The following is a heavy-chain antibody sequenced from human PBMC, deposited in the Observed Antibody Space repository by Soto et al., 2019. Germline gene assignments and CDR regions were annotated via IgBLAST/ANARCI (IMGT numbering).Heavy chain of an antibody. V-gene: IGHV3-30-3*01. CDR2: ISYDGSNK. J-gene: IGHJ6*01. CDR3: ARDDSSGYYPGGYDYYYYGMDV. CDR1: GFTFSSYA. Sequence: GGSLRLSCAASGFTFSSYAMHWVRQAPGKGLEWVAVISYDGSNKYYADSVKGRFTISRDNSKNTLYLQMNSLRAEDTAVYYCARDDSSGYYPGGYDYYYYGMDVWGQGTTVTGSA. D-gene: IGHD3-22*01.